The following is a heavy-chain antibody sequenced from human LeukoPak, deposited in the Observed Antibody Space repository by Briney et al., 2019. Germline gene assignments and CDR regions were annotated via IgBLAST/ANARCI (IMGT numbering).Heavy chain of an antibody. D-gene: IGHD3-10*01. CDR3: VRDSDSFGFDH. Sequence: GGSLRLSCATSGFSVSSNFMSWVRQAPGKGLEWVSVIYSIGSTYCTDSVKGRFTISRDNSKSTVYLQMDSLRAEDTAVYYCVRDSDSFGFDHWGQGTLVTVSS. J-gene: IGHJ4*02. CDR1: GFSVSSNF. CDR2: IYSIGST. V-gene: IGHV3-53*01.